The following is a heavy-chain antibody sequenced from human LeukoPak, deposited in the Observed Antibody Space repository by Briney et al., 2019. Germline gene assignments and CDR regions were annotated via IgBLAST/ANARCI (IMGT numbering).Heavy chain of an antibody. Sequence: ASVKVSCKASGYTFTSYGISWVRQAPGQGLEWMGWISAYNGNTNYAQKLQGRVTMTTDTSTSTAYMELRGLRSDDTAVYYCARAKYCSSTSCSSLTRNWLDPWGQGTLVTVSS. V-gene: IGHV1-18*01. CDR2: ISAYNGNT. CDR3: ARAKYCSSTSCSSLTRNWLDP. D-gene: IGHD2-2*01. J-gene: IGHJ5*02. CDR1: GYTFTSYG.